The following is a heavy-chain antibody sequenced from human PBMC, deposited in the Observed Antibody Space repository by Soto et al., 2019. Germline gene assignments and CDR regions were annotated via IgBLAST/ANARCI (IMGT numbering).Heavy chain of an antibody. CDR2: IIPIFGTA. D-gene: IGHD6-13*01. V-gene: IGHV1-69*13. J-gene: IGHJ4*02. Sequence: SVKGSGKTYGASFSSYSISGVRQPPGQGLEWMGGIIPIFGTANYAQKFQGRVTITADESTSTAYMELSSLRSEDTAVYYWASPTAGTNHFDYWGQGTLVTVSS. CDR3: ASPTAGTNHFDY. CDR1: GASFSSYS.